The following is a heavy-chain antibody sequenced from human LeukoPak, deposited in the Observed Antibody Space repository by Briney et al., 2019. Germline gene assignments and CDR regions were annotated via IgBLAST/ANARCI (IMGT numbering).Heavy chain of an antibody. CDR1: AGSISLYNTYY. CDR3: AKSDYYGASDY. CDR2: IYFSGST. V-gene: IGHV4-59*01. J-gene: IGHJ4*02. Sequence: SETLSLTCTVSAGSISLYNTYYWNWIRQSPGKGLEWIGYIYFSGSTSYNPSLKSRVTISVDTFRNQFSLKLTSVTAADTAIYYCAKSDYYGASDYWGQGTLVTVSS. D-gene: IGHD3-10*01.